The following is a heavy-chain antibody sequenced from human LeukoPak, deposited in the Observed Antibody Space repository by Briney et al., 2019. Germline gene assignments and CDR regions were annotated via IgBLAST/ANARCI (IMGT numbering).Heavy chain of an antibody. D-gene: IGHD3-3*01. CDR2: INHSGST. Sequence: PSETLSLTCAVYGGSFSGYYWSWIRQPPGKGLEWIGEINHSGSTNYTPSLKSRVTISVDTSKNQFSLKLSAVTAADTAVYYCASRPYYDFWSGYYPPYYYYYGMDVWGQGTTVTVSS. J-gene: IGHJ6*02. V-gene: IGHV4-34*01. CDR1: GGSFSGYY. CDR3: ASRPYYDFWSGYYPPYYYYYGMDV.